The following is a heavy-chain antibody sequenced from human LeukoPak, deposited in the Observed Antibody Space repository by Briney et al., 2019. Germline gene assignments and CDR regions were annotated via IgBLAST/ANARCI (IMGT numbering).Heavy chain of an antibody. CDR2: INPNSGGT. V-gene: IGHV1-2*02. J-gene: IGHJ4*02. CDR3: ARAGRLEYCSSTSCYPFDY. CDR1: GYTFTGYY. Sequence: ASVKVSCKASGYTFTGYYMHWVRQAPGQGLEWMGWINPNSGGTNYAQKFQGRVTMTRDTSISTAYVELSRLRSDDTAVYYCARAGRLEYCSSTSCYPFDYWGQGTLVTVSS. D-gene: IGHD2-2*01.